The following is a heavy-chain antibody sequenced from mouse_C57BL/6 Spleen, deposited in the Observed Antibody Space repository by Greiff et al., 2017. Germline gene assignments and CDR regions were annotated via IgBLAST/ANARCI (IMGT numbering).Heavy chain of an antibody. Sequence: DVMLVESGGGLVKPGGSLKLSCAASGFTFSSYAMSWVRQTPEKRLEWVATISDGGSYTYYPDNVKGRFTISRDNAKNNLYLQMSHLKSDDTAMYYCARDGGTGTWFAYGGQGTLVTVSA. CDR2: ISDGGSYT. V-gene: IGHV5-4*01. J-gene: IGHJ3*01. CDR1: GFTFSSYA. D-gene: IGHD1-1*02. CDR3: ARDGGTGTWFAY.